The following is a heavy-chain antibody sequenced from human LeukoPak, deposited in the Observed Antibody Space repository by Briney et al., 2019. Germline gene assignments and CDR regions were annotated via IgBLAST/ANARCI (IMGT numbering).Heavy chain of an antibody. CDR3: ARVGVTYYFDY. CDR2: INHSGST. D-gene: IGHD2-8*01. J-gene: IGHJ4*02. V-gene: IGHV4-34*01. CDR1: GGSFSGYY. Sequence: SETLSLTCAVYGGSFSGYYWSWIRQPPGKGLEWIGEINHSGSTNYNPSLKSRVTTSVDTSKNQFSLKLSSVTAADTAVYYCARVGVTYYFDYWGQGTLVTVSS.